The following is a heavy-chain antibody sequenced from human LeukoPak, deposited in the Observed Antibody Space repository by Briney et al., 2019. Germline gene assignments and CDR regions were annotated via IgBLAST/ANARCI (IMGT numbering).Heavy chain of an antibody. CDR2: VSVSGYTT. D-gene: IGHD3-9*01. J-gene: IGHJ4*02. Sequence: GGSLRLSCAASGFTFSSYAMSWVRQAPGKGLEWVSSVSVSGYTTHYADSVKGRFTISRDNSKTTVYLQMDSLSVEDTALYYCAKARSRFFGWYFDYWGQGTLVTVSS. CDR1: GFTFSSYA. V-gene: IGHV3-23*01. CDR3: AKARSRFFGWYFDY.